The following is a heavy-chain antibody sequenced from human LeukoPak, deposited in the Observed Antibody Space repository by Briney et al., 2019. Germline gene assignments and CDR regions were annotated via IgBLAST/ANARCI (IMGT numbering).Heavy chain of an antibody. CDR2: ISAYNGNT. J-gene: IGHJ4*02. Sequence: ASVKVSCKASGYTFTSYGISWVRQAPGQGLEWMGWISAYNGNTNYAQKLQGRVTMTTDTSTSTAYMELRSLRSDDTAVYYCARDGRYYYDSSGRVADYWGQGTLVTVSS. D-gene: IGHD3-22*01. V-gene: IGHV1-18*01. CDR3: ARDGRYYYDSSGRVADY. CDR1: GYTFTSYG.